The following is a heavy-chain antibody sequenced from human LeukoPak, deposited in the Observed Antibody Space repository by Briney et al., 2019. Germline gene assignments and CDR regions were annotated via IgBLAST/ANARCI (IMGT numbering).Heavy chain of an antibody. V-gene: IGHV4-38-2*02. CDR3: ARSLRWSLYYYYYMDV. D-gene: IGHD4-23*01. CDR1: DYSISSSYY. J-gene: IGHJ6*03. CDR2: IYHSGST. Sequence: PSETLSLTCTVSDYSISSSYYWGWIRQPPGKGLEWIGSIYHSGSTYYNPSLKSRVTISVDTSKNQFSLKLSSVTAADTAVYYCARSLRWSLYYYYYMDVWGKGTTVTISS.